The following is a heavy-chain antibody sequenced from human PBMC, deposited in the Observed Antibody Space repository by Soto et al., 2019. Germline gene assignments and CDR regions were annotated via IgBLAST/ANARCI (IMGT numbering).Heavy chain of an antibody. CDR2: INPNSGGT. J-gene: IGHJ4*02. CDR1: GYTFTGYY. V-gene: IGHV1-2*02. CDR3: ARGFVAVAGYDY. D-gene: IGHD6-19*01. Sequence: ASVKVSCKASGYTFTGYYMHWVRQAPGQGPGWMGWINPNSGGTNYAQKLQGRVTMTRDTSISTAYMELSRLRSDDTAVYYCARGFVAVAGYDYWGQGTLVTVSS.